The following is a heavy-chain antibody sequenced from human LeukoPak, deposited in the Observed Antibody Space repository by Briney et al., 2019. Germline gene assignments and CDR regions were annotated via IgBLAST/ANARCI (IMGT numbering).Heavy chain of an antibody. V-gene: IGHV4-31*03. CDR2: IYYSGST. CDR3: ARATTVGVNWFDP. J-gene: IGHJ5*02. CDR1: GGSISSGGYY. D-gene: IGHD4-17*01. Sequence: SQTLSLTCTVSGGSISSGGYYWSWIRQHPGKSLEWIGYIYYSGSTYYNPSLKSRVTISVDTSKNQFSLKLSSVTAADTAVYYCARATTVGVNWFDPWGQGTLVTVSS.